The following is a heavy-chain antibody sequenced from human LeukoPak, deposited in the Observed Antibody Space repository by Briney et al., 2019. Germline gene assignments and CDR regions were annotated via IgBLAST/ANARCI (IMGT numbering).Heavy chain of an antibody. V-gene: IGHV3-23*01. CDR2: ISGSGGST. CDR3: AKGSVYSSSWVDWFDP. D-gene: IGHD6-13*01. CDR1: GFTFSSYA. J-gene: IGHJ5*02. Sequence: GGSLRLSCAASGFTFSSYAMSWVRQAPGKGLEWVSAISGSGGSTYYADSVKGRSTISRDNSKNTLYLQMNSLRAEDTAVYYCAKGSVYSSSWVDWFDPWGQGTLVTVSS.